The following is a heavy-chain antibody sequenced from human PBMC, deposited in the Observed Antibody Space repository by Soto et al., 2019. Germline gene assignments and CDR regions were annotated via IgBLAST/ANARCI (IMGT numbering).Heavy chain of an antibody. V-gene: IGHV3-23*01. CDR2: IYGKGRTA. D-gene: IGHD2-8*01. CDR3: AKDRHPDGLWPFDH. CDR1: GFTFDTYT. Sequence: EVQLMESGGALVQPGGSLSLSCAASGFTFDTYTMTWVRQAPGKGLERVSSIYGKGRTAFYADSVRGRFTISKDFSRATLYLHMNGLRVEDTATYYCAKDRHPDGLWPFDHWGRGTLVTVSS. J-gene: IGHJ4*01.